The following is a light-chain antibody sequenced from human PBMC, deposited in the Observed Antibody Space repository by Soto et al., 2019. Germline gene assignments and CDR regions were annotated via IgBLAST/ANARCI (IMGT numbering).Light chain of an antibody. CDR1: QSVRSN. CDR2: GAS. J-gene: IGKJ4*01. V-gene: IGKV3-15*01. CDR3: QQYNSWPRVT. Sequence: EIVMTQSPATLSVSPGERATLSCRATQSVRSNLAWYQQKPGQPPRLLIYGASTRATGIPARFSGSGSGTEFTLTISSLQSEDFAVYYCQQYNSWPRVTFGGGTKVEIK.